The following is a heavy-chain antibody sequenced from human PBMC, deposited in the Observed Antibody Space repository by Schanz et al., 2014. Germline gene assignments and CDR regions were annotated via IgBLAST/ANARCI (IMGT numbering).Heavy chain of an antibody. CDR3: ARDLIAAAESWFDP. Sequence: QVQLVQSGAEVKKPGASVKVSCQASGYTLKDHAMHWVRQAPGQSLEWLGGINPANGNTHYSPRLNGRVSISSDTAASTVYLHFSSLKADDTAVYYCARDLIAAAESWFDPWGQGTPITVSS. CDR1: GYTLKDHA. CDR2: INPANGNT. V-gene: IGHV1-3*01. D-gene: IGHD6-13*01. J-gene: IGHJ5*02.